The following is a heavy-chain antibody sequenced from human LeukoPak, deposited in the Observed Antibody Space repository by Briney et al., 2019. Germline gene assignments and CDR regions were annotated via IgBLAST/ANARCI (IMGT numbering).Heavy chain of an antibody. CDR1: GFTFSSYG. J-gene: IGHJ4*02. V-gene: IGHV3-30*02. CDR3: AKDQGDCFDY. Sequence: PGGSLRLSCAASGFTFSSYGMHWVRQAPGNGLEWGAFIRYDGSNKYYADSVKGRFTISRDNSKNTLYLQMNSLRAEDTAVYYCAKDQGDCFDYWGQGTLVTVSS. CDR2: IRYDGSNK.